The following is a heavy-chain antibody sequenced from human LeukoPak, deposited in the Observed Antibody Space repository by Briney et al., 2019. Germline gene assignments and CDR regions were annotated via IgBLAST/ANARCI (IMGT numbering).Heavy chain of an antibody. V-gene: IGHV4-59*01. CDR3: ASGRDYGDSQWFFFDY. CDR2: IYYSGST. Sequence: PSETLSLTCTVSGGSISSYYWSWIRQPPGKGLEWIGYIYYSGSTNYNPPLKSRVTISVDTSKNQFSLKLSSVTAADTAVYYCASGRDYGDSQWFFFDYWGQGTLVTVSS. CDR1: GGSISSYY. D-gene: IGHD4-17*01. J-gene: IGHJ4*02.